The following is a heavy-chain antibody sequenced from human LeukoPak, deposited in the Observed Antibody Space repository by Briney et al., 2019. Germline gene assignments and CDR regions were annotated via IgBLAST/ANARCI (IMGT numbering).Heavy chain of an antibody. CDR3: ARDDSRLIVVVPAAAPLGY. J-gene: IGHJ4*02. D-gene: IGHD2-2*01. V-gene: IGHV1-46*01. CDR1: GYTFTSYY. Sequence: GESLKISCKGSGYTFTSYYMHWVRQAPGQGLEWMGIINPSGGSTSYAQKFQGRVTMTRDTSTSTVYMELGSLRSEDTAVYYCARDDSRLIVVVPAAAPLGYWGQGTLVTVSS. CDR2: INPSGGST.